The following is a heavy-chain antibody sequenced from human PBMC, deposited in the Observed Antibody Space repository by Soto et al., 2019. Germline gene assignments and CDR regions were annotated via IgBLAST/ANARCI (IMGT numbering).Heavy chain of an antibody. Sequence: GGSLRLSCAASGFTFSSYWMHWVRQAPGKGPVWVSRINSDGSSTRYADSVKGRFTISRDNAKNTLYLQMNSLRAEDTAVYYCARGGSSSVVNLDYWGQGTLVTVSS. J-gene: IGHJ4*02. CDR3: ARGGSSSVVNLDY. CDR1: GFTFSSYW. CDR2: INSDGSST. D-gene: IGHD6-6*01. V-gene: IGHV3-74*01.